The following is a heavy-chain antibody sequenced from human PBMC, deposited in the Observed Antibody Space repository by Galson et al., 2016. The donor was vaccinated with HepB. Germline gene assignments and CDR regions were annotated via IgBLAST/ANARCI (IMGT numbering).Heavy chain of an antibody. Sequence: SLRLSCAASGFFFDDYAMHWVRQVPGKGLEWVSGINWNGNNIGYAGFVKGRFTISRDNAKNSLYLQMNSLRGEDTALYSCVKDMGDGASGGYFDHWGQGTLVIVSS. V-gene: IGHV3-9*01. CDR3: VKDMGDGASGGYFDH. CDR1: GFFFDDYA. D-gene: IGHD4/OR15-4a*01. J-gene: IGHJ4*02. CDR2: INWNGNNI.